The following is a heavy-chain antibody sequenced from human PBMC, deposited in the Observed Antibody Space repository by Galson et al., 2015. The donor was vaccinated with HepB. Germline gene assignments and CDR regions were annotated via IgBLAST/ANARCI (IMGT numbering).Heavy chain of an antibody. V-gene: IGHV3-33*01. CDR1: GFTFSSYG. J-gene: IGHJ4*02. CDR3: ARDGERYGDPPSYYFDY. Sequence: SLRLSCAASGFTFSSYGMHWVRQAPGKGLEWVAVIWYDGSNKYYADSVKGRFTISRDNSKNTLYLQMNSLRAEDTAVYYCARDGERYGDPPSYYFDYWGQGTLVTVSS. D-gene: IGHD4-17*01. CDR2: IWYDGSNK.